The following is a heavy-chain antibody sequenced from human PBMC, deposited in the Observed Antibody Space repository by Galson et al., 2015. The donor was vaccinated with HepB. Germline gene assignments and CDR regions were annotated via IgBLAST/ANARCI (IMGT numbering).Heavy chain of an antibody. CDR2: ISSSSSTI. Sequence: SLRLSCAASGFTFSSYSMNWVRQAPGKGLEWVSYISSSSSTIYYADSVKGRFTISRDNAKNSLCLQMNSLRAEDTAVYYCARDSSVTAIPIDYYYYGMDVWGQGTTVTVSS. CDR1: GFTFSSYS. CDR3: ARDSSVTAIPIDYYYYGMDV. V-gene: IGHV3-48*01. D-gene: IGHD2-21*02. J-gene: IGHJ6*02.